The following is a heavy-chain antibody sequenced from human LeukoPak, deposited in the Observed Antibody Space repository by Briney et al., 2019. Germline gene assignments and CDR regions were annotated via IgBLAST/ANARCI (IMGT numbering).Heavy chain of an antibody. CDR1: GYTFTGYF. V-gene: IGHV1-18*04. CDR3: TIVPAAMQAYYFDY. J-gene: IGHJ4*02. Sequence: GASVKVSCKASGYTFTGYFIHWVRQAPGQGLEWMGWINPDNGGTNYAQKLQGRVTMTTDTSTSTAYMELRSLRSDDTAVYYCTIVPAAMQAYYFDYWGQGTLVTVSS. CDR2: INPDNGGT. D-gene: IGHD2-2*01.